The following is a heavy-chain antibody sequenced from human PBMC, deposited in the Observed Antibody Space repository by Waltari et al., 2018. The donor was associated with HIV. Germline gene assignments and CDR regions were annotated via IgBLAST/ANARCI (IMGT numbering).Heavy chain of an antibody. CDR3: ATSPLGVWGNWFDP. Sequence: EVQLVESGGGLVQPGGSLRLSCAASGFTVSSNYMSWVRQAPGKGLEWVSVIYSGGSTYYADSVKGRFTISRDNSKNTLYLQMNSLRAEDTAVYYCATSPLGVWGNWFDPGAREPWSPSPQ. V-gene: IGHV3-66*01. CDR1: GFTVSSNY. CDR2: IYSGGST. D-gene: IGHD1-26*01. J-gene: IGHJ5*02.